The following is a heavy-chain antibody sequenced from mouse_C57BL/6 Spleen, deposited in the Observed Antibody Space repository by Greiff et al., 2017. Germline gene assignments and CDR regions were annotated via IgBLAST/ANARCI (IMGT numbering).Heavy chain of an antibody. V-gene: IGHV1-9*01. CDR2: ILPGSGST. J-gene: IGHJ2*01. CDR1: GYTFTGYW. CDR3: ARRGTPGTFDY. Sequence: VQLQQSGAELMKPGASVKLSCKATGYTFTGYWIEWVKPRPGHGLEWIGEILPGSGSTNYNEKFKGKATFTADTSSSTAYMQFSSLTSEDSAIYYCARRGTPGTFDYWGQGTTLTVSS.